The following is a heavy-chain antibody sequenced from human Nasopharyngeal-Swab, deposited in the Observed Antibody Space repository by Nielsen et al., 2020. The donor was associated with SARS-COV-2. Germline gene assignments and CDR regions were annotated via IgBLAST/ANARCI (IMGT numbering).Heavy chain of an antibody. J-gene: IGHJ4*02. Sequence: WIRQPPGKALEWLALIDWGDDKYYSTSLKTRLTISKDTSKNQVVLTMTNMDPVDTATYYCARIRDGFADYWGQGTLVTVSS. CDR3: ARIRDGFADY. D-gene: IGHD5-24*01. CDR2: IDWGDDK. V-gene: IGHV2-70*01.